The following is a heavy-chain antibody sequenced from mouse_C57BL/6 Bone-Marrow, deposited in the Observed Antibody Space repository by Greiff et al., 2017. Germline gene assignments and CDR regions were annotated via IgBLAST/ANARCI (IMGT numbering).Heavy chain of an antibody. V-gene: IGHV1-19*01. D-gene: IGHD3-2*02. CDR3: ARDSSGSLYFDY. Sequence: VQLKQSGPVLVKPGASVKMSCKASGYTFTDYYMNWVKQSHGKSLEWIGVINPYNGGTSYNQKFKGKATLTVDKSSSTAYMELNSLTSEDSAVYYCARDSSGSLYFDYWGQGTTLTGSS. CDR1: GYTFTDYY. CDR2: INPYNGGT. J-gene: IGHJ2*01.